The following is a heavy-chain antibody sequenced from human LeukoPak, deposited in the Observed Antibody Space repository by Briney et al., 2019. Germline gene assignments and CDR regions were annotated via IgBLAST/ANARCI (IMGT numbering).Heavy chain of an antibody. CDR3: ARGENRWLQPDFDY. Sequence: SETLSLTCTVSGGSISSYYWSWIRQPPGKGLEWIGYIYYSGSTNYNPSLKSRVTISVDTSKNQFSLKLSSVTAADTAVYYCARGENRWLQPDFDYRGQGTLVTVSS. J-gene: IGHJ4*02. CDR1: GGSISSYY. D-gene: IGHD5-24*01. CDR2: IYYSGST. V-gene: IGHV4-59*01.